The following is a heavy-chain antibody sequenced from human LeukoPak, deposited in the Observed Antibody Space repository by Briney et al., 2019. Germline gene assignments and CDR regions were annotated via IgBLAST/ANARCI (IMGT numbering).Heavy chain of an antibody. CDR1: GYSFTSYW. V-gene: IGHV5-51*01. Sequence: GESLKISSKGSGYSFTSYWIGWVRQMPGKGLEWTGIIYPGDSDTRYSPSFQGQVTISADKSISTAYLQWSSLKASDTAMYYCARQSRIAVAGFGWFDPWGQGTLVTVSS. J-gene: IGHJ5*02. CDR2: IYPGDSDT. D-gene: IGHD6-19*01. CDR3: ARQSRIAVAGFGWFDP.